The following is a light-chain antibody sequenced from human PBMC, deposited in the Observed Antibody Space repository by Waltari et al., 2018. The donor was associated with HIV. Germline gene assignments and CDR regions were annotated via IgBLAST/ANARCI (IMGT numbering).Light chain of an antibody. CDR3: ATWDGSLGGLYV. Sequence: QSVLTQPPSASGTPGQRVTISCSGTTSNVGSNFVSWYQQLPGAAPKLLICRDMRRRSGVTARFAGCTSAASASLAISGLRSEDEGDYYCATWDGSLGGLYVFGAGTKVTVL. CDR1: TSNVGSNF. CDR2: RDM. J-gene: IGLJ1*01. V-gene: IGLV1-47*01.